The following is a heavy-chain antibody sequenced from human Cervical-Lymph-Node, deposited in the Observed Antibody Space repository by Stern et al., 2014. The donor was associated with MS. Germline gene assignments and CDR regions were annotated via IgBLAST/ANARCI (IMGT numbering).Heavy chain of an antibody. CDR1: GGSISSGGSF. CDR2: IYDSQTT. CDR3: ARFNVTTFDY. Sequence: QVQLQESGPRLVKPSQTLSLTCTVSGGSISSGGSFLSWVRQSPGTGLEWIGYIYDSQTTYYTPSLKSRVSMSMDTSKNLFSLELASVTAADTAVYFCARFNVTTFDYWGQGTLVTVSS. J-gene: IGHJ4*02. V-gene: IGHV4-30-4*01. D-gene: IGHD4-17*01.